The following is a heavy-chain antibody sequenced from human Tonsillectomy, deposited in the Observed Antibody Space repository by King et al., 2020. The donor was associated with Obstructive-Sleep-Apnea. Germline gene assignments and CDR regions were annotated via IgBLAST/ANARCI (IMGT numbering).Heavy chain of an antibody. D-gene: IGHD3-9*01. CDR1: EFTFDRYA. V-gene: IGHV3-30*04. CDR3: TRDVRNIEVLTGYPYYFDY. CDR2: ISYDGSDK. J-gene: IGHJ4*02. Sequence: VQLVESGGGVVQPGRSLRLSCAASEFTFDRYAMHWVRQAPGKGLEWVAVISYDGSDKYFADSVKGRFTISRDNSKNTLYLQMNSMRTEDTAVYHCTRDVRNIEVLTGYPYYFDYWGQGTLVTVSS.